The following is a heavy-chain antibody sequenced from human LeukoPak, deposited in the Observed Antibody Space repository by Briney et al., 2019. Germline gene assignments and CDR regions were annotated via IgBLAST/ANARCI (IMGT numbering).Heavy chain of an antibody. J-gene: IGHJ4*02. V-gene: IGHV1-8*03. CDR2: LNPNSGNT. CDR1: GYTFANYE. D-gene: IGHD3-10*01. Sequence: ASVKVSCKASGYTFANYEIHRVRQATGQGLEWMAWLNPNSGNTNYAQKFQGRVTVTRNTFISTAYMELGSLGFEDTAVYYCARGTSYYASGSYPDFDYWGQGTLVTVSS. CDR3: ARGTSYYASGSYPDFDY.